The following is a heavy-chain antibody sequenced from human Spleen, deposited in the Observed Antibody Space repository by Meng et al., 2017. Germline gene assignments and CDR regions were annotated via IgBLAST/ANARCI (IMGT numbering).Heavy chain of an antibody. CDR2: ISAYNGNT. D-gene: IGHD1-26*01. Sequence: ASVKVSCKASGYTFTSYGISWVRQAPGQGLEWMGWISAYNGNTNYAQKLQGRVTMTTDTSTSTAYMELRSLRSEDTAVYYCARDRRRGLTVYGMDVWGQGTTVTVSS. J-gene: IGHJ6*02. V-gene: IGHV1-18*01. CDR1: GYTFTSYG. CDR3: ARDRRRGLTVYGMDV.